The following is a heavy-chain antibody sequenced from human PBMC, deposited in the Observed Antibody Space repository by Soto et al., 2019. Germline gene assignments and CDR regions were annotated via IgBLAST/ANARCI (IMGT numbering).Heavy chain of an antibody. J-gene: IGHJ3*02. CDR1: GFTFSSYG. Sequence: QVQLVESGGGVVQPGRSLRLSCAASGFTFSSYGMHWVLQAPGKGLEWVAVIWYDGSNKYYADSVKGRFTISRDNSKNTMYLKMNSLRAEDTAVYYCARDSPIFNGDQDAFDIWGQGTMVTVSS. CDR3: ARDSPIFNGDQDAFDI. CDR2: IWYDGSNK. D-gene: IGHD4-17*01. V-gene: IGHV3-33*01.